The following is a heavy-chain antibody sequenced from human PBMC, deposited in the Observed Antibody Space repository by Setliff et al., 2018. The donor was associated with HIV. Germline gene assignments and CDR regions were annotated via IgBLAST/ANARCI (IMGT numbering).Heavy chain of an antibody. V-gene: IGHV3-33*06. CDR2: IWYDGSNR. D-gene: IGHD3-16*01. CDR3: AKDYASIMIGFYGVDG. CDR1: GCSIGRYG. J-gene: IGHJ6*02. Sequence: PGGSLRLSCTASGCSIGRYGMHWVRQAPGKGLEWVALIWYDGSNRYNTDSVKRPFTISRDNSGNTLSLQMNRLRADDTATYYCAKDYASIMIGFYGVDGWGQGTTVTVSS.